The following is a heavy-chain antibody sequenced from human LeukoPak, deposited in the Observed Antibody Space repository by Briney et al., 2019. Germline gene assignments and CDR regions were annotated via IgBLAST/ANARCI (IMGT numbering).Heavy chain of an antibody. CDR3: ARPFRASYRGNDVLSFDY. Sequence: GGSLRLSCAASGFTFSSYAMHWVRQAPGKGLEWVAVISYDGSNKYYADSVKGRFTISRDNSKNTLYLQMNSLRAEDTAVYYCARPFRASYRGNDVLSFDYWGQGTLVTVSS. D-gene: IGHD5-12*01. CDR1: GFTFSSYA. V-gene: IGHV3-30*04. CDR2: ISYDGSNK. J-gene: IGHJ4*02.